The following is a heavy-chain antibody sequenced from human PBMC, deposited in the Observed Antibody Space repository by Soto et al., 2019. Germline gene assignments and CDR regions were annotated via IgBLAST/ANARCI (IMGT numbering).Heavy chain of an antibody. CDR3: ARVSRELRNYYYYGMDV. Sequence: PSETLSLTCAVYGGSFSGYYWSWIRQPPGKGLEWIGEINHSGSTNYNPSLKRRVTISVDTSKNQFSLKLSSVTAADTAVYYCARVSRELRNYYYYGMDVWGQGTTVTVPS. J-gene: IGHJ6*02. V-gene: IGHV4-34*01. D-gene: IGHD1-7*01. CDR1: GGSFSGYY. CDR2: INHSGST.